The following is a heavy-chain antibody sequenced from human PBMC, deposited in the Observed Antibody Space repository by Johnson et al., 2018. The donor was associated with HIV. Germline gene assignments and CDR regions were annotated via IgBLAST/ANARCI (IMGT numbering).Heavy chain of an antibody. CDR2: ISYDGSNK. J-gene: IGHJ3*02. CDR3: ARDRGYLDAFDI. D-gene: IGHD1-26*01. Sequence: QVQLVESGGGVVQPGRSLRLSCAASGFTFSGYAMHWVRQAPGMGLGWVALISYDGSNKYYADSVKGRFIISRDTSKNTLYLQMNSLRAEDTAVYYCARDRGYLDAFDIWGQGTMVTVSS. V-gene: IGHV3-30*04. CDR1: GFTFSGYA.